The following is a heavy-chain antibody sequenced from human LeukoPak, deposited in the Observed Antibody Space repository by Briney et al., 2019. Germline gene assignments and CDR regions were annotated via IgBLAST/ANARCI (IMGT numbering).Heavy chain of an antibody. CDR1: GFTFSSYA. V-gene: IGHV3-64*01. J-gene: IGHJ4*02. D-gene: IGHD4-23*01. CDR2: ISSNGGST. CDR3: ARDYGGNRIDY. Sequence: GGSLRLSSAASGFTFSSYAMHWVRQAQGKGLEYVSAISSNGGSTYYANSVKGRFTISRDNSKNTLYLQMGSLRAEDMAVYYCARDYGGNRIDYWGQGTLVPVSS.